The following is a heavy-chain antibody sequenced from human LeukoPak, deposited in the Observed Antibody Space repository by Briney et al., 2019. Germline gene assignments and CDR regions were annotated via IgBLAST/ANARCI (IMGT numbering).Heavy chain of an antibody. CDR1: GDSVSSNSAA. CDR2: TYYRAKWYN. J-gene: IGHJ6*03. D-gene: IGHD6-13*01. CDR3: ARGRYSSSWYYYYYMDV. V-gene: IGHV6-1*01. Sequence: SQTLSLTCALSGDSVSSNSAAWNWIRQSPSRGLEWLGRTYYRAKWYNDYAVSVKSRITINPDTSKNQFSLQLNSVTPEDTAVYYCARGRYSSSWYYYYYMDVWGKGTTVTVSS.